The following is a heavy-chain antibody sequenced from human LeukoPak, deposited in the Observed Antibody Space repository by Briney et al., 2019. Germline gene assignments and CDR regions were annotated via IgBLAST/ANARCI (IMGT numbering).Heavy chain of an antibody. CDR3: ARDGGRDTAFDI. J-gene: IGHJ3*02. Sequence: GGSLRLSCAASGFTFSSYAMSWVRQAPGKGLEWGSAISGSGGSTYYADSVKGRFTISRDNSKNTLYLQMNSLRAEDTAVYYCARDGGRDTAFDIWGQGTMVTVSS. CDR2: ISGSGGST. V-gene: IGHV3-23*01. CDR1: GFTFSSYA. D-gene: IGHD2-15*01.